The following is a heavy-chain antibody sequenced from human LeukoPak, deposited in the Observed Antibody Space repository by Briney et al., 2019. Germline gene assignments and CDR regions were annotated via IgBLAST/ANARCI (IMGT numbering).Heavy chain of an antibody. CDR2: ISSSGTTI. J-gene: IGHJ3*02. CDR3: ARPHRAETTVVTPDAFDI. D-gene: IGHD4-23*01. V-gene: IGHV3-48*02. CDR1: GFTFSSYS. Sequence: PGGSLRLSCAASGFTFSSYSMNWVRQAPGKGLEWVSYISSSGTTIYYADSVKGRFTISRDNAKNSLYLQMNSLRDEDTAVYYCARPHRAETTVVTPDAFDIWGQGTMVTVSS.